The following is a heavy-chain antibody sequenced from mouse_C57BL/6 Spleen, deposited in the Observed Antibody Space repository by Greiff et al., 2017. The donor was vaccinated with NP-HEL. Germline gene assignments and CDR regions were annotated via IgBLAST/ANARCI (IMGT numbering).Heavy chain of an antibody. CDR2: INPNNGGT. D-gene: IGHD3-2*02. CDR3: ARGGSGKTWFAY. V-gene: IGHV1-26*01. Sequence: VQLQQSGPELVKPGASVKISCKASGYTFTDYYMNWVKQSHGKSLEWIGDINPNNGGTSYNQKFKGKATLTVDKSSSTAYMELRSLTSEDSAVYYCARGGSGKTWFAYWGQGTLVTVSA. J-gene: IGHJ3*01. CDR1: GYTFTDYY.